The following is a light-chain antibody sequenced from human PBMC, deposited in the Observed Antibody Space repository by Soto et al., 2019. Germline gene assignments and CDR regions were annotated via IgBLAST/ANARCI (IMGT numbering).Light chain of an antibody. CDR3: QQDNSCPLS. Sequence: DIQMPHSPSSVSASVGDRVTLTCRASQGIISCVAWYQQKPGKAPKLLIYASSSLQSGVPSRSSGSGSGTDFTLTISTPQPEDFATYYCQQDNSCPLSFGGGTKVDIK. J-gene: IGKJ4*01. CDR1: QGIISC. V-gene: IGKV1-12*01. CDR2: ASS.